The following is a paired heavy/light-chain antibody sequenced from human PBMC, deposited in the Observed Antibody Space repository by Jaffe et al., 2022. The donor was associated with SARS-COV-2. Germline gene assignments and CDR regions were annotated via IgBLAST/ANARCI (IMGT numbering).Light chain of an antibody. CDR1: SSNIGNNY. Sequence: QSVLTQPPSVSAAPGQKVTISCSGSSSNIGNNYVSWYQQFPGTAPKLLIHDNNKRSSGIPDRFSGSKSGTSATLGITGLQTGDEADYYCGTWDNSLSAGVFGGGTKLTVL. V-gene: IGLV1-51*01. J-gene: IGLJ2*01. CDR3: GTWDNSLSAGV. CDR2: DNN.
Heavy chain of an antibody. CDR1: GYFISSDYY. CDR3: ARADYHGAKTHMDV. D-gene: IGHD3-10*01. CDR2: IYDGGTT. V-gene: IGHV4-38-2*02. Sequence: QVQLQESGPGLVKPSETLSLTCTVSGYFISSDYYWGWIRQPPGKGLEWIGIIYDGGTTYYNPSLKSRVTISGDTSKNQFSLKLNSVTAADTAVYYCARADYHGAKTHMDVWGKGTTVTVSS. J-gene: IGHJ6*03.